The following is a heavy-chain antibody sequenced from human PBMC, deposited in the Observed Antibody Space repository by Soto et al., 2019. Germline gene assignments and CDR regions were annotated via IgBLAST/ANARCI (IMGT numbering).Heavy chain of an antibody. J-gene: IGHJ4*02. CDR2: IYYSGST. CDR3: MLGSGWKDFDY. CDR1: GGSMSGSSYY. D-gene: IGHD3-22*01. Sequence: QLQLQESGPGLVKPSETLSLTCTVSGGSMSGSSYYWGWISQPPGKGLEWIGNIYYSGSTYYNPSLKSRVTISVDTSKNQFSLKLSSVTAADTAVYYCMLGSGWKDFDYWGQGTLVTVSS. V-gene: IGHV4-39*01.